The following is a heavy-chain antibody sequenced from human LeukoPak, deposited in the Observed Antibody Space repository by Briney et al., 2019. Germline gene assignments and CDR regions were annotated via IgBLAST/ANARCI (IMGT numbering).Heavy chain of an antibody. V-gene: IGHV3-30-3*01. J-gene: IGHJ5*02. CDR3: ARDREWDYSSSRHWFDP. Sequence: QSGGSLRLTCAASGFTFCSYAMHWVRQAPGKGLEWVAVISYDGSNKYYADSVKGRFTISRDNSKNTLYLQMNSLRAEDTAVYYCARDREWDYSSSRHWFDPWGQGTLVTVSS. CDR1: GFTFCSYA. CDR2: ISYDGSNK. D-gene: IGHD6-13*01.